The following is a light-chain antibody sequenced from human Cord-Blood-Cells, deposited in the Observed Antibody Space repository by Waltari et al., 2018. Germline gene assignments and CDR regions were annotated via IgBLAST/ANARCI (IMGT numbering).Light chain of an antibody. CDR2: LGS. V-gene: IGKV2-28*01. J-gene: IGKJ1*01. CDR3: MQALQTPT. Sequence: DIVMTQSPLSLPVTPGEPASISCRSSQSHLHSNGYNYLDWYLQKPGQSPQLLIYLGSNRASGVPDRFSGSGAGTDFTLKISRVEADDVGVYYGMQALQTPTFGQGTKLEIK. CDR1: QSHLHSNGYNY.